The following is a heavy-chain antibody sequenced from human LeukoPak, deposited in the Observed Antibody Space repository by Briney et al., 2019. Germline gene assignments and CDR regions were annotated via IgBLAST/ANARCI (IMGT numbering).Heavy chain of an antibody. J-gene: IGHJ4*02. CDR1: GGSFSGYY. CDR2: INHSGST. CDR3: ARGSGGGYGGY. D-gene: IGHD5-12*01. V-gene: IGHV4-34*01. Sequence: SETLSLTCAVYGGSFSGYYWSWIRQPPGKGLEWIGEINHSGSTNYNPSLKSRVTISVDTSKNQFSLKLSSVTAADTAVYYCARGSGGGYGGYWGQGTLVTVSS.